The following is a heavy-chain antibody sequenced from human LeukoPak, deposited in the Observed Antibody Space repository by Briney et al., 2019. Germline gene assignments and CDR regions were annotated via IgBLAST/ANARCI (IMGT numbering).Heavy chain of an antibody. J-gene: IGHJ4*02. CDR1: GGSFSGYY. Sequence: PSETLSLTCAVYGGSFSGYYWSWTRQPPGKGLEWIGEINHSGSTNYNPSLKSRVTISVDTSKNQFSLKLSSVTAADTAVYYCARVPNYDFWSGYYTGGYWGQGTLVTVSS. D-gene: IGHD3-3*01. CDR2: INHSGST. CDR3: ARVPNYDFWSGYYTGGY. V-gene: IGHV4-34*01.